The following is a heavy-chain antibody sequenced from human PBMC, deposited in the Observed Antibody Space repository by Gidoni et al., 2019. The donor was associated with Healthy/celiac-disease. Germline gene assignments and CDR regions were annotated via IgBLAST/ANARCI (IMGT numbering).Heavy chain of an antibody. CDR2: ISYEGSNK. D-gene: IGHD6-13*01. CDR1: GFTFSSYA. CDR3: ARDPQQLVMGYFDY. J-gene: IGHJ4*02. V-gene: IGHV3-30-3*01. Sequence: QVQLVESGGGVVQPGRSLRLSCAASGFTFSSYAMHWVRQAPGKGLEWVAVISYEGSNKYYADSVKGRFTISRDNSKNTRYLQMNSLRAEDTAVYYCARDPQQLVMGYFDYWGQGTLVTVSS.